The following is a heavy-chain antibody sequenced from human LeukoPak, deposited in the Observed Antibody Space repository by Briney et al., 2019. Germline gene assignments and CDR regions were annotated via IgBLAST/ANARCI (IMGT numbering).Heavy chain of an antibody. Sequence: ASVKVSCKASGGTFSSYAISRVRQAPGQGLEWMGRIIPIFGIANYAQKFQGRVTITADKSTSTAYMELSSLRSEDTAVYYCARDQLEQWPERGGDYFDYWGQGTLVTVSS. J-gene: IGHJ4*02. CDR2: IIPIFGIA. V-gene: IGHV1-69*04. CDR1: GGTFSSYA. D-gene: IGHD6-19*01. CDR3: ARDQLEQWPERGGDYFDY.